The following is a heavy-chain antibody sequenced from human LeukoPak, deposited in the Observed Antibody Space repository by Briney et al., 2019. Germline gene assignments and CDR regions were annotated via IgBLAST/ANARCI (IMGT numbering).Heavy chain of an antibody. CDR2: IITIFGTA. Sequence: SVKVSCKXSGGTFSSYAISWVRQAPGQGLGWMGGIITIFGTANYAQKFQGRVTITADESTSTAYMELSSLRSEDTAVYYCARDLCYCSSTSCCSGWFDPWGQGTLVTVSS. CDR3: ARDLCYCSSTSCCSGWFDP. D-gene: IGHD2-2*01. J-gene: IGHJ5*02. V-gene: IGHV1-69*01. CDR1: GGTFSSYA.